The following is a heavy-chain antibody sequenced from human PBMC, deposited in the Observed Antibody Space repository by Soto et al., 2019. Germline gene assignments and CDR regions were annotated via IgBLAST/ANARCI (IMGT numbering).Heavy chain of an antibody. Sequence: VQLVQSGAEVKKPVASVKVSCKASGYTFTSYGISWVRQAPGQGLEWMGWISAYNGNTNYAQKLQGRVTMTTDTSTSTAYMELRSLRSDDTAVYYCARVIITMVRGVIIRNYYGMDVWGQGTTVTVSS. D-gene: IGHD3-10*01. CDR2: ISAYNGNT. V-gene: IGHV1-18*01. CDR3: ARVIITMVRGVIIRNYYGMDV. J-gene: IGHJ6*02. CDR1: GYTFTSYG.